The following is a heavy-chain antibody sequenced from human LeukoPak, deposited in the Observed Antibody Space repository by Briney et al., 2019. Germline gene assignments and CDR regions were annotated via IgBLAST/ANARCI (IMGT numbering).Heavy chain of an antibody. CDR1: GFTFSSYG. CDR3: AKDLDGGNSVFDY. Sequence: GGSLRLSCAASGFTFSSYGMHSVRQAPGKGLEWVAFIRYDGSNKYYADSVKGRSTISRDNSKNTLYLQMNRLRTEDTAVYYCAKDLDGGNSVFDYWGQGTLVTVSS. J-gene: IGHJ4*02. V-gene: IGHV3-30*02. CDR2: IRYDGSNK. D-gene: IGHD4-23*01.